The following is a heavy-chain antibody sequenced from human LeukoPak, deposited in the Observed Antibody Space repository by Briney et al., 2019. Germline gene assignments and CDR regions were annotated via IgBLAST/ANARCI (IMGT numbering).Heavy chain of an antibody. CDR3: ARRAGYSSSWYWFDP. CDR2: IYTSGST. D-gene: IGHD6-13*01. CDR1: GGSISSYY. J-gene: IGHJ5*02. V-gene: IGHV4-4*07. Sequence: SETLSLTCTVSGGSISSYYWSWIRQPAGKGLEWIWRIYTSGSTNYNPSLKSRVTMSVDTSKNQFSLKLSSVTAADTAVYYCARRAGYSSSWYWFDPWGQGTLVTVSS.